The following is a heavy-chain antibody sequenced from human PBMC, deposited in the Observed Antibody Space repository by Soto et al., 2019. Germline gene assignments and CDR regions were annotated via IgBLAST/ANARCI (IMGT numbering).Heavy chain of an antibody. CDR3: AKGPIPGVPGLDILTGH. J-gene: IGHJ4*02. CDR2: ISSSSTTI. Sequence: GGSLSLFCVVNGFTFTSYSINCVRQALGKGLEWVSHISSSSTTIYYADSVKGRFTISRDNAKSSLYLQMNSLRAEDTAVYYCAKGPIPGVPGLDILTGHWGQGTLVTVSS. V-gene: IGHV3-48*04. D-gene: IGHD3-9*01. CDR1: GFTFTSYS.